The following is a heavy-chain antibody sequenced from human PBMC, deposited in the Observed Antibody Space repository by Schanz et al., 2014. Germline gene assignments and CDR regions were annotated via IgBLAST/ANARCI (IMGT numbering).Heavy chain of an antibody. CDR2: INLYGGST. J-gene: IGHJ3*01. CDR1: GGTFSSYT. Sequence: QVQLVQSEAEVKKPGSSVKVSCKASGGTFSSYTISWVRQAPGQGLEWMGIINLYGGSTNYAQKFQGRVTVTRDTSTSTVYMELNSLRSEDTAVYYCATMWGYCTATACQILEVLDVWGQGTMVTVSS. V-gene: IGHV1-46*01. D-gene: IGHD2-8*02. CDR3: ATMWGYCTATACQILEVLDV.